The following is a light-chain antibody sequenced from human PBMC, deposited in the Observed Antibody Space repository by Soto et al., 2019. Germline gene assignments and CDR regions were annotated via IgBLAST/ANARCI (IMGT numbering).Light chain of an antibody. Sequence: DIQMTQSPSSLSASVGDRVTITCXASQTISTYLNWYQQKPGKAPKLLIYAASSFQSGVPSRFSGSGSGTDFTLTISSLQPEDFATYYCQQSYSALITFGQGTRLEIK. CDR3: QQSYSALIT. CDR2: AAS. CDR1: QTISTY. J-gene: IGKJ5*01. V-gene: IGKV1-39*01.